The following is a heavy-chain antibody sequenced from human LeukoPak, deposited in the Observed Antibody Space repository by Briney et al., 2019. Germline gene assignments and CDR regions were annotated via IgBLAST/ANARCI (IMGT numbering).Heavy chain of an antibody. CDR1: GFTFSDYG. J-gene: IGHJ6*03. D-gene: IGHD3-16*01. V-gene: IGHV3-20*04. CDR3: ATVARGGYYYYFYMDV. CDR2: INWNGGAT. Sequence: GGSLRLSCEASGFTFSDYGMSWVRQSPGKGLEWVSGINWNGGATDYADSVKGRFTISRGNTKNSLYLQMNSLRAEDTALYFCATVARGGYYYYFYMDVWGKGATVTVSS.